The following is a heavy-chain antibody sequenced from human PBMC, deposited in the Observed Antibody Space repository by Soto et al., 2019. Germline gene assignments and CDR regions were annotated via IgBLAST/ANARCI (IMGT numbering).Heavy chain of an antibody. CDR1: GCTCSNAW. J-gene: IGHJ6*03. V-gene: IGHV3-15*01. Sequence: GGSLRLSCAASGCTCSNAWMSWVRQAPGKGLEWVGRIKSKTDGGTTDYAAPVKGRFTISRDDSKNTLYLQMNSLKTEDTAVYYCTTHLPSTVTPYYYYMDVWGKGTTVTVSS. CDR2: IKSKTDGGTT. D-gene: IGHD4-4*01. CDR3: TTHLPSTVTPYYYYMDV.